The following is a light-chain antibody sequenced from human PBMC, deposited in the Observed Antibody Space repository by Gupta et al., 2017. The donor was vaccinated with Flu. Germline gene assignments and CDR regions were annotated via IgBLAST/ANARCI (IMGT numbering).Light chain of an antibody. CDR2: DAS. CDR3: QQYNTWPPLT. CDR1: QNVGSN. J-gene: IGKJ4*01. Sequence: EGATLSCRASQNVGSNLAWYQQKPGQAPRLLTFDASARATGIPARFSGSGSGTEFTLTISSLQSEDFAVYYCQQYNTWPPLTFGGGTNVEIK. V-gene: IGKV3-15*01.